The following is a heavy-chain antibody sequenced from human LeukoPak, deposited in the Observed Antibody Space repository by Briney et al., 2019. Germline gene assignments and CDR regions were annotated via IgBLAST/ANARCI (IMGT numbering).Heavy chain of an antibody. CDR1: GFTFYNYA. V-gene: IGHV3-30-3*01. D-gene: IGHD6-19*01. CDR3: ARGIAVAGTYYFDY. Sequence: GGSLRLSCAASGFTFYNYAMSWVRQAPGKGLEWVAVISYDGSNKYYADSVKGRFTISRDNSENTLYLQMNSLRAEDTAVYYCARGIAVAGTYYFDYWGQGTLVTVSS. J-gene: IGHJ4*02. CDR2: ISYDGSNK.